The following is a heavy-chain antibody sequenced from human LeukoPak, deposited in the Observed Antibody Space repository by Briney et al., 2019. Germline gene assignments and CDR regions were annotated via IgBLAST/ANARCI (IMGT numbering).Heavy chain of an antibody. V-gene: IGHV1-8*01. CDR1: GYTFTSYD. CDR2: MNPNSGNT. CDR3: ARVPEYYYYMDV. D-gene: IGHD1-14*01. Sequence: ASVKVSCKASGYTFTSYDINWVRQATGQGLEWMGWMNPNSGNTGYAQKFQGRVTMTRNTSISTAYMELSSLRSEDTAVYYCARVPEYYYYMDVWGKGTTVTVSS. J-gene: IGHJ6*03.